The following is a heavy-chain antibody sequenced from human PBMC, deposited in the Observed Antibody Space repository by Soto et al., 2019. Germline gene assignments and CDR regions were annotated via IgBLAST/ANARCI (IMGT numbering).Heavy chain of an antibody. CDR3: AREGLAGSRGAGAWFDP. CDR1: GYTFTGYY. V-gene: IGHV1-2*02. D-gene: IGHD6-13*01. CDR2: INPNSGGT. J-gene: IGHJ5*02. Sequence: QVQLVQSGAEVKKPGASVKVSCKASGYTFTGYYMHWVRQAPGQGLEWMGWINPNSGGTNYAQKFQGRVTMTRDTSISTAYMELSRLRSDDTAVYYCAREGLAGSRGAGAWFDPWGQGTLVTVSS.